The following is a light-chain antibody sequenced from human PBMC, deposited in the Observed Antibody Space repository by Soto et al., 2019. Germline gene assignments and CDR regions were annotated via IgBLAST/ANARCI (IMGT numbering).Light chain of an antibody. CDR3: QQYNNWPPKT. J-gene: IGKJ1*01. Sequence: EIVMTQSPATLSVSPGERATLSRRASQSVSSNLAWYQQKPGQAPRLLIYGASTRATGIPARFSGSGSGTEFTLTISSLQSEDFAVYYCQQYNNWPPKTFGQGTKV. V-gene: IGKV3-15*01. CDR1: QSVSSN. CDR2: GAS.